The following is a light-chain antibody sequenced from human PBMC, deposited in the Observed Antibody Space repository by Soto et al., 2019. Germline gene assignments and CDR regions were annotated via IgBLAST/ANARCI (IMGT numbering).Light chain of an antibody. J-gene: IGKJ2*01. CDR1: QSVSSSY. V-gene: IGKV3-20*01. CDR3: QQYPGYT. CDR2: GAS. Sequence: EIVLTQSPGTLSLSPGERATLSCRASQSVSSSYLAWYQQKPGQAPRLLIYGASGRATGIPDRFSGSGSGTDFTLTISRLEPEDFAVYYCQQYPGYTFGQGTKPEIK.